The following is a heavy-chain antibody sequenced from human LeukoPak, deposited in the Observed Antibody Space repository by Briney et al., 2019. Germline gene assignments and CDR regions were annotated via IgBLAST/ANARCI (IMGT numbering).Heavy chain of an antibody. CDR2: VKQDGSEK. J-gene: IGHJ4*02. Sequence: GGSLRLSCEASEFTFSNYWMSWVRQAPGKGLEWVADVKQDGSEKYYVDSVKGRFTISRDNAKNSLYLQMNSLRVEDTAVYYCGREWAVDFWGQGTLVTVSS. CDR3: GREWAVDF. V-gene: IGHV3-7*01. CDR1: EFTFSNYW.